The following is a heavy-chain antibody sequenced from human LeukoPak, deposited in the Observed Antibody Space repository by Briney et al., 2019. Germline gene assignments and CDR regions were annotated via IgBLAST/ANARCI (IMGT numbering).Heavy chain of an antibody. J-gene: IGHJ4*02. V-gene: IGHV1-18*01. CDR1: GYTFTSYG. Sequence: ASVKVSCKASGYTFTSYGISWVRQAPGQGLEWMGWISAYNGNTNYAQKFQGRVTMTRDTSISTAYMELSRLRSDDTAVYYCARDAIVVVVAATDAYFDSWGQGTLVTVSS. CDR2: ISAYNGNT. D-gene: IGHD2-15*01. CDR3: ARDAIVVVVAATDAYFDS.